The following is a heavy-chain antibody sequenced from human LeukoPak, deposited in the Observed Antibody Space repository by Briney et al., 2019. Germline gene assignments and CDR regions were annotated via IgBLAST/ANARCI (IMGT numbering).Heavy chain of an antibody. D-gene: IGHD1-26*01. V-gene: IGHV4-59*10. Sequence: SETLSLTCAVYGGSFSGYYWSWIRQPPGKGLEWIGRIYTSGSTNYNPSLKSRVTISVDTSKNQFSLKLSSVTAADTAVYYCARHSEISGSYHDYYYYYMDVWGKGTTVTISS. CDR3: ARHSEISGSYHDYYYYYMDV. CDR1: GGSFSGYY. CDR2: IYTSGST. J-gene: IGHJ6*03.